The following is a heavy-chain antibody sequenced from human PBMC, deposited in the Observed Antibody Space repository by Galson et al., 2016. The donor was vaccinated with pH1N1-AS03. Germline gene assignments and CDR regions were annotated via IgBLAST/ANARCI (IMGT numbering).Heavy chain of an antibody. Sequence: SLRLSCAASGFTFGDYYMSWIRQAPGKGLEWISCITSSGGSGSTIYYADSVKGRFTISRDNAKNSLYLQMNSLRADGTAVYFCARGWYDIWTGYLVDPFDYWGQGALVTVSS. D-gene: IGHD3-9*01. CDR1: GFTFGDYY. CDR2: ITSSGGSGSTI. J-gene: IGHJ4*02. V-gene: IGHV3-11*01. CDR3: ARGWYDIWTGYLVDPFDY.